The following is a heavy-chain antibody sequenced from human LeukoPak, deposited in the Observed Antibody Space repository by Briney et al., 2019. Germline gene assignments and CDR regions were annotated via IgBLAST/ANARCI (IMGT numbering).Heavy chain of an antibody. J-gene: IGHJ6*03. CDR3: ARAGISPYHYMDV. CDR2: ISSSCSTI. D-gene: IGHD3-10*01. CDR1: GFTFSDYY. Sequence: GGSLRLSCAASGFTFSDYYMSWIRQAPGKGLEWVSYISSSCSTIYYADSVKGRFTISRDNAKNTLYPQMNSLRAEDAAVYYCARAGISPYHYMDVWGKGTTVTVSS. V-gene: IGHV3-11*04.